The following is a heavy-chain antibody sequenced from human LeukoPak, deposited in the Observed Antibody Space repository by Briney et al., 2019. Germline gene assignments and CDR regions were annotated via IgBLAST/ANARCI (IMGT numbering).Heavy chain of an antibody. V-gene: IGHV4-31*03. J-gene: IGHJ4*02. Sequence: PSETLSLTCTVSGGSISSGGYYWSRIRQHPGKGLEWIGYIYCSGSTYYNPSLKSRVTISVDTSKNQFSLKLSSVTAADTAVYYCAREFGGYDSFFDYWGQGTLVTVSS. CDR3: AREFGGYDSFFDY. CDR2: IYCSGST. D-gene: IGHD5-12*01. CDR1: GGSISSGGYY.